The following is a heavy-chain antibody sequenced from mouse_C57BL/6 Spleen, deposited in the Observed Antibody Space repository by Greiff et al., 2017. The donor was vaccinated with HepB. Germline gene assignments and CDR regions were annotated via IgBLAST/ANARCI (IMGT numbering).Heavy chain of an antibody. V-gene: IGHV5-17*01. J-gene: IGHJ2*01. Sequence: EVQVVESGGGLVKPGGSLKLSFAASGFTFRDYVMHWVRQAPEKGLEWVAYIGSGSSNIYYADKVKGRFTISGDNAKNTLFLQMTSLRSEDTAMYYCARNYYGGSYVDYWGQGTTLTVSS. CDR2: IGSGSSNI. CDR3: ARNYYGGSYVDY. D-gene: IGHD1-1*01. CDR1: GFTFRDYV.